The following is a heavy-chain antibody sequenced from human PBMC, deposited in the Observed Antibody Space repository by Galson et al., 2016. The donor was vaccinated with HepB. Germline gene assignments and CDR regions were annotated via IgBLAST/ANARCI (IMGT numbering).Heavy chain of an antibody. CDR2: VYYSGTT. CDR1: VGSISGYF. Sequence: SETLSLTCTVSVGSISGYFWPWIRQPPGKGLEWIGFVYYSGTTNYKPSLKSRVAISLDTSKNQFSLNLTSLTAADTAVYYCARGESGYVIDYWGQGTLVTVSS. D-gene: IGHD3-3*01. CDR3: ARGESGYVIDY. J-gene: IGHJ4*02. V-gene: IGHV4-59*01.